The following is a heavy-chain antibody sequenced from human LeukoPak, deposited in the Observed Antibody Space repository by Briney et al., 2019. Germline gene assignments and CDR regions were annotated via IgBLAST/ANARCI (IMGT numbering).Heavy chain of an antibody. V-gene: IGHV4-4*02. CDR3: ARDWNYYDSSGSNGDAFDI. Sequence: PSGTLSLTCAVSGGSISSSNWWSWVRQPPGKGLEWIGEIYHSGSTNYNPSLKSRVTISVDKSKNQFSLKLSSVTAADTAVYYCARDWNYYDSSGSNGDAFDIWGQGTMVTVSS. CDR1: GGSISSSNW. D-gene: IGHD3-22*01. CDR2: IYHSGST. J-gene: IGHJ3*02.